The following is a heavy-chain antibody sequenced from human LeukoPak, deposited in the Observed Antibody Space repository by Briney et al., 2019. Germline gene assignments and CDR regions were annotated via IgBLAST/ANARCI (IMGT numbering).Heavy chain of an antibody. D-gene: IGHD3-9*01. CDR1: GFTFSSYW. J-gene: IGHJ6*02. Sequence: GSLRLSCVASGFTFSSYWMHWGRQDPREGLVLVLRNNGDGRNINYADSVRGRFTISRDNAKNTLYLQMNTLRVEDTAVYYCTRDLMDYDVSTGLHHYYMDVWGQGTTVTVSS. CDR3: TRDLMDYDVSTGLHHYYMDV. V-gene: IGHV3-74*01. CDR2: NNGDGRNI.